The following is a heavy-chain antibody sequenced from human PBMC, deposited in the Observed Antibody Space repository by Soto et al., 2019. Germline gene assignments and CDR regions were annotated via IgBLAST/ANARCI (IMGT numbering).Heavy chain of an antibody. D-gene: IGHD4-4*01. V-gene: IGHV4-31*03. CDR1: GGSISSGGYH. CDR2: IYYSGST. CDR3: ARAPLTHDYSNYEGSPFDY. Sequence: KPSETLSLTCTVSGGSISSGGYHWSWIRQHPGKGLEWIGYIYYSGSTYYNPSLKSRVTISVDTSKNQFSLKLSSVTAADTAVYYCARAPLTHDYSNYEGSPFDYWGQGTLVTVSS. J-gene: IGHJ4*02.